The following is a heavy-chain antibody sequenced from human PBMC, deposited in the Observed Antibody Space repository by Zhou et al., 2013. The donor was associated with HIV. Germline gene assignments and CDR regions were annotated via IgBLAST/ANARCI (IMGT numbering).Heavy chain of an antibody. Sequence: QVQLVQSGAEVKKPWSSVKVSCEASGGTFNNYAITWVRQAPGRGLEWMGGIIPIFGTANYAHKFKGRVSITTDESTRAAYMELSSLRSDDTAIYYCARTVEMATMGAFDIWGQGTMVTVSS. CDR1: GGTFNNYA. CDR3: ARTVEMATMGAFDI. V-gene: IGHV1-69*05. J-gene: IGHJ3*02. CDR2: IIPIFGTA. D-gene: IGHD5-12*01.